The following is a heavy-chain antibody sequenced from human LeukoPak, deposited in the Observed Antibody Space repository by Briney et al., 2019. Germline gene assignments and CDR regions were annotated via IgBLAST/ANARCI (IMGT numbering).Heavy chain of an antibody. V-gene: IGHV3-23*01. D-gene: IGHD6-13*01. J-gene: IGHJ4*02. CDR3: AKSQLLAAAGYYFDY. CDR1: GFTFSSYA. CDR2: ISGSGGST. Sequence: GRSLRLSCAASGFTFSSYAMSWVRQAPGKGLEWVSAISGSGGSTYYADSVKGRFTISRDNSKNTLYLQMNSLRAEDTAVYYCAKSQLLAAAGYYFDYWGQGTLVTVSS.